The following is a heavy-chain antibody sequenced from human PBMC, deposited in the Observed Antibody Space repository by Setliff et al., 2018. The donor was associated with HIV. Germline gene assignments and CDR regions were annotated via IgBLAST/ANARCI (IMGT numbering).Heavy chain of an antibody. V-gene: IGHV4-34*01. CDR1: GGSFSGYC. CDR2: IQHSGRI. CDR3: ARVSCSSWYSIPRYYYYSMDV. Sequence: PSETLSLTCAVYGGSFSGYCWGWIRQPPGKGLEWIGEIQHSGRINYNPSLRSRAPTSVDTSKKQFSLRLRSVTAADTAVYYCARVSCSSWYSIPRYYYYSMDVWGNGTTVTVSS. J-gene: IGHJ6*03. D-gene: IGHD6-13*01.